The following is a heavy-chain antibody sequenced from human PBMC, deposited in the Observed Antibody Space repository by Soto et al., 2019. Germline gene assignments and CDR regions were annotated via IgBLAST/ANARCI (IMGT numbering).Heavy chain of an antibody. V-gene: IGHV4-59*02. Sequence: QVQLQESGPGLVKPSETLSLTCTVSGGSVTSYYWSCIRQPPGKALEWIGTIYYSGSTNYNPSLKSRVTISVDTSKNQFSLSLKSATAADTAVYFCARALYGSGVLDVWGQGTTVTVSS. CDR3: ARALYGSGVLDV. D-gene: IGHD3-10*01. CDR2: IYYSGST. J-gene: IGHJ6*02. CDR1: GGSVTSYY.